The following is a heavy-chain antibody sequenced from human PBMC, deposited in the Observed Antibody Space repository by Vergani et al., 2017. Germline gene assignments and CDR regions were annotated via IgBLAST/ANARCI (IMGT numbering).Heavy chain of an antibody. V-gene: IGHV3-21*06. CDR1: GFTFGTYS. J-gene: IGHJ3*01. CDR3: TRDSTRVKDHDAFDF. D-gene: IGHD1-1*01. Sequence: EVHLEESGGGLVQPGGSLRLSCAASGFTFGTYSMNWVRQAPGKGLEWVSSISSDSRYIYQPDSMKGRFTVSRDNAKNSLYLQMDSLRAEDTAMYYCTRDSTRVKDHDAFDFWGQGTMVTVSS. CDR2: ISSDSRYI.